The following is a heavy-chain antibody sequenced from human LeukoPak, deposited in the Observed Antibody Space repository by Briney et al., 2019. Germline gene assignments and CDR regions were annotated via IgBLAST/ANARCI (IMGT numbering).Heavy chain of an antibody. J-gene: IGHJ4*02. D-gene: IGHD2-2*01. V-gene: IGHV3-21*01. Sequence: PGGSLRLSCAASGFTFSSSAMSWVRQAPGKGLEWVSSISTSSSYIYYADSVKGRFTISRDNAKNSLYLQMNSLRAEDTAVYYCARDSGVVSDYWGQGTLVTVSS. CDR2: ISTSSSYI. CDR3: ARDSGVVSDY. CDR1: GFTFSSSA.